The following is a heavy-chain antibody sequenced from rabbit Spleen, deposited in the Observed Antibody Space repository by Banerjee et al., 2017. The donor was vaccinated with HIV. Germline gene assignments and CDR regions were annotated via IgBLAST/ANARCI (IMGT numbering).Heavy chain of an antibody. J-gene: IGHJ6*01. Sequence: QSLEESGGDLVKPGASLTLTCTASGFFFSSSDYMCWVRQAPGKGLEWISCITGSSSDFTYSATWAKGRFTISKTSSTTVTLQMTSLTVADTATYFCARDTASSFSSYGMDLWGPGTLVTVS. CDR1: GFFFSSSDY. V-gene: IGHV1S40*01. CDR3: ARDTASSFSSYGMDL. CDR2: ITGSSSDFT. D-gene: IGHD6-1*01.